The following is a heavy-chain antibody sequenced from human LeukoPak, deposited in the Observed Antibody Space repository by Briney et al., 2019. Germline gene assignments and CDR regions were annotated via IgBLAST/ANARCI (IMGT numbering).Heavy chain of an antibody. J-gene: IGHJ4*02. V-gene: IGHV3-20*04. CDR3: ARDYYDSSGYYYPPPDY. CDR2: INWNSGST. D-gene: IGHD3-22*01. Sequence: GGSLRPSCAASGFTFDDYAMSWVRQAPGKGLEWVSGINWNSGSTGYADSVKGRFTISRDNAKNSLYLQMNSLRAEDTALYYCARDYYDSSGYYYPPPDYWGQGTLVTVSS. CDR1: GFTFDDYA.